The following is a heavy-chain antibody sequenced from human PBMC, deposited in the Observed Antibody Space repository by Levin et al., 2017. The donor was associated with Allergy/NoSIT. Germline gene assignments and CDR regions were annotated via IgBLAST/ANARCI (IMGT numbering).Heavy chain of an antibody. J-gene: IGHJ5*02. CDR2: MNPNSGNT. Sequence: ASVKVSCKASGYTFTSYDINWVRQATGQGLEWMGWMNPNSGNTGYAQKFQGRVTMTRNTSISTAYMELSSLRSEDTAVYYCARGEWVFCSSTSCPLLDPWGQGTLVTVSS. CDR3: ARGEWVFCSSTSCPLLDP. CDR1: GYTFTSYD. V-gene: IGHV1-8*01. D-gene: IGHD2-2*01.